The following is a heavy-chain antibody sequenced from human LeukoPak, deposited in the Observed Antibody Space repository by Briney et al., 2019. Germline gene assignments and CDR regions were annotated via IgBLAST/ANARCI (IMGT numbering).Heavy chain of an antibody. CDR3: AKRYSSSWYFFDY. D-gene: IGHD6-13*01. CDR1: GFTFSSYA. V-gene: IGHV3-23*01. Sequence: GGSLRLSCAASGFTFSSYAMSWVRQAPGKGLEWVSAISGRGGRTSYADSVKGRFTISRANSKNSLYLQMNILTPETPACYYGAKRYSSSWYFFDYWGQGTLVTVSS. J-gene: IGHJ4*02. CDR2: ISGRGGRT.